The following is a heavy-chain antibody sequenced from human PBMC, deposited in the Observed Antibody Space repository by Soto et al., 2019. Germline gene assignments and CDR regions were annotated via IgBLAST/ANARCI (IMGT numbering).Heavy chain of an antibody. CDR2: IKSKTDGGTT. V-gene: IGHV3-15*01. CDR3: TTDLVAATPDYYYYMDV. J-gene: IGHJ6*03. Sequence: GGSLRLSCAASGFTFSNAWMSRVRQAPGKGLEWVGRIKSKTDGGTTDYAAPVKGRFTISRDDSKNTLYLQMNSLKTEDTAVYYCTTDLVAATPDYYYYMDVWGKGTTVTVSS. D-gene: IGHD2-15*01. CDR1: GFTFSNAW.